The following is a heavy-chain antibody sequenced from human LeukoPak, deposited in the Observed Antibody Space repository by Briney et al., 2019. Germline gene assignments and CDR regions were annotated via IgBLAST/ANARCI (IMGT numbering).Heavy chain of an antibody. Sequence: SVKVSCKASGGTFSSYAISWVRQAPGQGLEWMGGIIPIFGTANYAQKFQGRVTITTDESTSTAYMELSSLRSEDTAVYYCARGDTAMVDVYYYMDVWGKGTTVSVSS. D-gene: IGHD5-18*01. CDR1: GGTFSSYA. V-gene: IGHV1-69*05. CDR2: IIPIFGTA. CDR3: ARGDTAMVDVYYYMDV. J-gene: IGHJ6*03.